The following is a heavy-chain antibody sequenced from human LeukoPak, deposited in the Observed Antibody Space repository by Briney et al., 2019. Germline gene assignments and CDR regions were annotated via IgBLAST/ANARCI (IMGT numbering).Heavy chain of an antibody. V-gene: IGHV1-69*06. CDR2: IIPIFGTA. Sequence: SVKVSCKASGGTFSSYAISWVRQAPGQGLEWMGGIIPIFGTANYAQKFQGRVTITADKSTSTAYMELSSLRSEDTAVYYCARDLTVTSAFDIWGQGTMVTVSS. D-gene: IGHD4-17*01. CDR1: GGTFSSYA. J-gene: IGHJ3*02. CDR3: ARDLTVTSAFDI.